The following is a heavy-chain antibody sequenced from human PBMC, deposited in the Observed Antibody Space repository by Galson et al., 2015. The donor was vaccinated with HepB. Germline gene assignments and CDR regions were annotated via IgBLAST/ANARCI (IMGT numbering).Heavy chain of an antibody. Sequence: SLRLSCAASGFTFSSYGMHWVRQAPGKGLEWVAVIWYDGSNKYYADSVKGRFTISRDNSKNTLYLQMNSLRAEDTAVYYCAKLQYSSSWSPGGWFDPWGQGTLVTVSS. D-gene: IGHD6-13*01. V-gene: IGHV3-33*06. CDR3: AKLQYSSSWSPGGWFDP. CDR1: GFTFSSYG. J-gene: IGHJ5*02. CDR2: IWYDGSNK.